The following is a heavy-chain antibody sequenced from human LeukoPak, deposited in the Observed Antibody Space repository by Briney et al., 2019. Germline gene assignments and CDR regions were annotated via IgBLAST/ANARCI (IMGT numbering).Heavy chain of an antibody. V-gene: IGHV3-7*01. D-gene: IGHD1-1*01. CDR1: GFSFISYW. J-gene: IGHJ4*02. Sequence: GGSLRPSCAASGFSFISYWMSWVRQAPGKGLEWAANIKQDGSAKNYVDSVKGRFTISRDNAKNSLYLQLNSLRAEDTAVYYCAGCAGNSCYFDYWGQGTLVTVSS. CDR2: IKQDGSAK. CDR3: AGCAGNSCYFDY.